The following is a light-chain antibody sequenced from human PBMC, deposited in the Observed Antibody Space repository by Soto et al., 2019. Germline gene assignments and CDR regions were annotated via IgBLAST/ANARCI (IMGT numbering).Light chain of an antibody. J-gene: IGLJ1*01. Sequence: QSALTQPPSASGSPGQSVTISCTGTSSDVGGYNYVSWYQQYPGKVPKLMVYEVNKRPSGVPDRFSGSKSGNTASLTVSGLQADDEAHYYCTSYAGGNNVFGTGTKVTVL. V-gene: IGLV2-8*01. CDR2: EVN. CDR1: SSDVGGYNY. CDR3: TSYAGGNNV.